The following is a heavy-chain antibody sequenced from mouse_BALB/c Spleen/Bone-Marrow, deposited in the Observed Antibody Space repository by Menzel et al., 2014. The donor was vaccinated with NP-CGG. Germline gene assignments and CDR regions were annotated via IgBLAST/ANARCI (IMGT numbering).Heavy chain of an antibody. CDR3: ARNYGYGKSFAY. V-gene: IGHV14-3*02. CDR1: GFNIKDTY. CDR2: IDPANGNT. J-gene: IGHJ3*01. D-gene: IGHD2-2*01. Sequence: EVQLQQSGAELVKPGASVKLSCTASGFNIKDTYMHWVKQRPEQGLEWIGRIDPANGNTKYDPKFQGKATITADTSSNTAYLQLSSLISEDTAVYYCARNYGYGKSFAYWGQGTPVTVSA.